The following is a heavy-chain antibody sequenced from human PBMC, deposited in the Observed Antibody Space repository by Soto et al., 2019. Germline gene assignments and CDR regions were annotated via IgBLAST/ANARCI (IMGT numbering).Heavy chain of an antibody. CDR3: AREIRRRDCSGGSCYQNWFAP. D-gene: IGHD2-15*01. V-gene: IGHV1-18*04. CDR2: ISAYNGNT. J-gene: IGHJ5*02. Sequence: GAPVDPWSKECGDRIASYSISWARHGTGQGLEWMGWISAYNGNTNYAQKLQGRVTMTTDTSTSTAYMELRSLRSDDTAVYYCAREIRRRDCSGGSCYQNWFAPWGQGTLVTASS. CDR1: GDRIASYS.